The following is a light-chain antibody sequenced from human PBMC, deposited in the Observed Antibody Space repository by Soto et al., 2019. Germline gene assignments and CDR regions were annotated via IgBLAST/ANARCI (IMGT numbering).Light chain of an antibody. CDR2: AAS. J-gene: IGKJ4*01. CDR3: QQTMTFPRT. CDR1: QAISSY. Sequence: DIQMTQSPSSVSASVGDRVTITCRASQAISSYLAWYQQKPGRAPKLLIYAASSLQSGVPSRFSGSASGTDFALIISSLQPEDFATYYCQQTMTFPRTFGGGTKVEI. V-gene: IGKV1-12*01.